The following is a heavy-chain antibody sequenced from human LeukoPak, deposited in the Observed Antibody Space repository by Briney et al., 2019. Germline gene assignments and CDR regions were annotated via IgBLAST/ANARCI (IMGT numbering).Heavy chain of an antibody. V-gene: IGHV3-23*01. CDR1: GFTFSSYA. J-gene: IGHJ4*02. CDR3: AKGQITMIVVVPYYFDY. Sequence: GSLRLSCAASGFTFSSYAMSWVRQAPGKGLEWVSAISGSGGSTYYADSVKGRFTISRDNSKNTLYLQMNSLRAEDTAVYYCAKGQITMIVVVPYYFDYWGQGTLVTVSS. CDR2: ISGSGGST. D-gene: IGHD3-22*01.